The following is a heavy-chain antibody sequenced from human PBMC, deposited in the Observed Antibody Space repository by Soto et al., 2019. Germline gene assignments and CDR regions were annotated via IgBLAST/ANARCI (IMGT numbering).Heavy chain of an antibody. CDR1: GFTFSTYE. D-gene: IGHD6-13*01. Sequence: EVHLVESGGGLVQPGGSLRLSCAASGFTFSTYEFNWVRQAPGRGLEWISYISVSGKIIKYADSVKGRFTISRDNAENSVLLHMDSLRVDDTAVYFCVRDTMRASAAASLDYWGQGTQVIVSS. J-gene: IGHJ4*02. CDR3: VRDTMRASAAASLDY. CDR2: ISVSGKII. V-gene: IGHV3-48*03.